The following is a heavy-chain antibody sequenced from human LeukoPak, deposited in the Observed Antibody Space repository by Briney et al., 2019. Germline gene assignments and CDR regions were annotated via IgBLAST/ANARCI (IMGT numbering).Heavy chain of an antibody. Sequence: SETLSLTCTVSGGSLSSYYWSWIRQPAGKGLEWIGRIYTSGSTNYNPSLKSRVTMSVDTSKNQFSLKLSSVTAADTAVYYCASYYDYGDYSPGGYFDLWGRGTLVTVSS. V-gene: IGHV4-4*07. CDR1: GGSLSSYY. CDR2: IYTSGST. J-gene: IGHJ2*01. CDR3: ASYYDYGDYSPGGYFDL. D-gene: IGHD4-17*01.